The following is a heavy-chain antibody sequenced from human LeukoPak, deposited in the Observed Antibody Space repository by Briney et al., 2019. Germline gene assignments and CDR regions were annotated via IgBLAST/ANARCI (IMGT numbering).Heavy chain of an antibody. CDR3: ARPQYFDSYYYYYGMDV. Sequence: PGGSLRLSCAASGFIFSSYSMNWVRQAPGKGLEWVSSISGSSSFIHYADSAKGRFTISRDNAKNSLYLQMNSLRAEDTAVYYCARPQYFDSYYYYYGMDVWGQGTTVTVSS. J-gene: IGHJ6*02. CDR1: GFIFSSYS. CDR2: ISGSSSFI. V-gene: IGHV3-21*01. D-gene: IGHD3-9*01.